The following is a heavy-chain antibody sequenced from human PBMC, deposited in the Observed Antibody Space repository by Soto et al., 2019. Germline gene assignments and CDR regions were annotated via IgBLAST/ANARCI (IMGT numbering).Heavy chain of an antibody. V-gene: IGHV3-30-3*01. CDR3: ASTPSKGIAVAGTDY. CDR2: ISYDGSNK. CDR1: GFTFSSYA. Sequence: PGGSLRLSCAASGFTFSSYAMHWVRQAPGKGLEWVAVISYDGSNKYYADSVKGRFTISRDNSKNTLYLQMNSLRAEDTAVYYCASTPSKGIAVAGTDYWGQGTLVTVSS. D-gene: IGHD6-19*01. J-gene: IGHJ4*02.